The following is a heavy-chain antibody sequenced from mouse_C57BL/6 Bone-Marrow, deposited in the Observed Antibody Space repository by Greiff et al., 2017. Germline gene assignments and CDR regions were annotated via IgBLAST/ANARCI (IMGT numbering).Heavy chain of an antibody. CDR1: GYTFTSYW. J-gene: IGHJ4*01. CDR2: IYPSDSET. CDR3: ARAPGAMDY. Sequence: QVQLQQPGAELVRPGSSVKLSCKASGYTFTSYWMDWVKQRPGQGLEWIGNIYPSDSETHYNQKFKDKATLTVDKSSSIAYMQLSSLTSEDSAVYYCARAPGAMDYWGQGTSVTVSS. V-gene: IGHV1-61*01.